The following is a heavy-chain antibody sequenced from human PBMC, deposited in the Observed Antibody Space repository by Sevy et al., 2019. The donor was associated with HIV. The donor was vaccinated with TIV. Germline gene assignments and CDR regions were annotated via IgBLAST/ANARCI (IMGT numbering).Heavy chain of an antibody. Sequence: EGSLRLSCAVSGFTFTSDAMNWVLQAPGKELEWVSGVSGSGGSTYYADSVKGRFSISRDNSRNTLYLQINTLRAEDTAVYYCVKAVAYDNTYLDYWGQGTLVTVSS. V-gene: IGHV3-23*01. CDR3: VKAVAYDNTYLDY. CDR2: VSGSGGST. J-gene: IGHJ4*02. D-gene: IGHD3-22*01. CDR1: GFTFTSDA.